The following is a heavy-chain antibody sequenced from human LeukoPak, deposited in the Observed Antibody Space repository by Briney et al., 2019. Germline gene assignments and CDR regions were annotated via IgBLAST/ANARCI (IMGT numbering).Heavy chain of an antibody. J-gene: IGHJ5*02. D-gene: IGHD6-6*01. CDR2: ISGSGGST. CDR3: ATDRSSSASGPNWFDP. CDR1: GFTFSSYA. Sequence: GGSLRLSCAASGFTFSSYAMTWIRQAPGKGLEWVSSISGSGGSTYYADSVKGRFTISRDNSRNMLFLQMNSLRADDTAVYYCATDRSSSASGPNWFDPWGQGTLVTVSS. V-gene: IGHV3-23*01.